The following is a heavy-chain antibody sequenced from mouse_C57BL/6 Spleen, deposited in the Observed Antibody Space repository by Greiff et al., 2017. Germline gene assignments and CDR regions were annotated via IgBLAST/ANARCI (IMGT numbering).Heavy chain of an antibody. J-gene: IGHJ2*01. Sequence: QVQLKESGAELVRPGTSVKMSCKASGYTFTNYWIGWAKQRPGHGLEWIGDIYPGGGYTYYNEKFKGKATLTADKSSSTAYMQFSSLTSEDSAIYYCATGTGDFDYWGQGTTLTVSS. V-gene: IGHV1-63*01. CDR3: ATGTGDFDY. CDR2: IYPGGGYT. CDR1: GYTFTNYW. D-gene: IGHD4-1*01.